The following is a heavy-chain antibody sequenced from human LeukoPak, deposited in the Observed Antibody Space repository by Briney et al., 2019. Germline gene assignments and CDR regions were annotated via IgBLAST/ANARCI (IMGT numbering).Heavy chain of an antibody. J-gene: IGHJ5*02. CDR2: ISVDNGNT. D-gene: IGHD1/OR15-1a*01. CDR1: GYTFTSYG. CDR3: ARGTLNWFDP. V-gene: IGHV1-18*01. Sequence: SVKVSCKASGYTFTSYGITWVRQAPGQGLEWMGWISVDNGNTNYAQKLQGRVTMTTDTSTSTAYMELRNLRSDDTAVYYCARGTLNWFDPWGQGTLVTASS.